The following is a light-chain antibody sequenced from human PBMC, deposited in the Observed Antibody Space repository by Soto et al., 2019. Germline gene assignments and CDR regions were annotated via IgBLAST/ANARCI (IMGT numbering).Light chain of an antibody. J-gene: IGLJ2*01. Sequence: QSVLSQPPSGYGTPGQRVTVSCSGSSSNIGTNYVYWYQQLPATAPKLLIYRNNQRPSGVPDRFTGSKSGTSASLAISGLRSEDEADYFCAAWDDSMRGVLFGGGTKVTV. CDR1: SSNIGTNY. CDR2: RNN. CDR3: AAWDDSMRGVL. V-gene: IGLV1-47*01.